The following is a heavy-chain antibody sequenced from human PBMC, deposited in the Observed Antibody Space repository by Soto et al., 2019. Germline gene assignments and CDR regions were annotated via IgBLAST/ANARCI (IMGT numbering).Heavy chain of an antibody. CDR3: ARQEDSSGYYVLDAFDI. CDR1: GGSIGSSSYY. J-gene: IGHJ3*02. CDR2: IYYSGST. V-gene: IGHV4-39*01. Sequence: QLQLQESGPGLVKPSETLSLTCTVSGGSIGSSSYYWGWIRQPPGKGLEWIGSIYYSGSTYYNPSLKSRVTISVDTSKNQFSLKLSSVTAADTAVYYCARQEDSSGYYVLDAFDIWGQGTMVTVSS. D-gene: IGHD3-22*01.